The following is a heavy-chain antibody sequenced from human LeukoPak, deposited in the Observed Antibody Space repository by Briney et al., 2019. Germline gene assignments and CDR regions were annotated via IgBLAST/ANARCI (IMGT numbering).Heavy chain of an antibody. V-gene: IGHV3-23*01. J-gene: IGHJ4*02. Sequence: GGSLRLSCAASGFTFSSYAMSWVRQAPGKGLEWVSAISGSGGSTYYADSVKGWFTISRDNSKNTLYLQMNSLRAEDTAVYYCASAIGSVWYEFDYWGQGTLVTVSS. CDR2: ISGSGGST. CDR3: ASAIGSVWYEFDY. CDR1: GFTFSSYA. D-gene: IGHD6-13*01.